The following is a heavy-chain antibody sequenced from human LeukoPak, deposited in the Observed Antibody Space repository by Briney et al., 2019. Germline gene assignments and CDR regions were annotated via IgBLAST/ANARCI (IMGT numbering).Heavy chain of an antibody. J-gene: IGHJ4*02. V-gene: IGHV3-9*01. D-gene: IGHD6-19*01. CDR2: ISWNSGSI. CDR1: GFTFDDYA. CDR3: AKDRSSGWSHIDY. Sequence: GGSLRLSCAASGFTFDDYAMHWVRKAPGKGLEWVSGISWNSGSIGYADSVKGRFTISRDNAKNSLYLQMNSLRAEDTALYYCAKDRSSGWSHIDYWGQGTLVTVSS.